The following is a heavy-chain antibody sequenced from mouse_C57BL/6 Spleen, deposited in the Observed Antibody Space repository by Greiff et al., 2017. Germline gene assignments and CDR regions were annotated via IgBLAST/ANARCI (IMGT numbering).Heavy chain of an antibody. J-gene: IGHJ2*01. CDR3: ARATTVVDYFDY. CDR1: GYTFTSYW. CDR2: INPSNGGT. D-gene: IGHD1-1*01. Sequence: QVQLKQPGTELVKPGASVKLSCKASGYTFTSYWMHWVKQRPGQGLEWIGNINPSNGGTNYNEKFKSKATLTVDKSSSTAYMQLSSLTSEDSAVYYCARATTVVDYFDYWGQGTTLTVSS. V-gene: IGHV1-53*01.